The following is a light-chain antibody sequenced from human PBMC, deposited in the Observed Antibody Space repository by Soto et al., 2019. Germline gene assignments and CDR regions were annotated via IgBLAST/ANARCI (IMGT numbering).Light chain of an antibody. CDR2: DGS. CDR1: SSDVGSYKL. V-gene: IGLV2-23*01. J-gene: IGLJ2*01. Sequence: QSALTQPASVSGSPGQSITIACTGTSSDVGSYKLVSWYQQHPGKAPKLMIYDGSKRPSGVSNRFSGSKSGNTASLTISGLQAEDEADYYCCSYAGSSTYVIFGGGTKLTVL. CDR3: CSYAGSSTYVI.